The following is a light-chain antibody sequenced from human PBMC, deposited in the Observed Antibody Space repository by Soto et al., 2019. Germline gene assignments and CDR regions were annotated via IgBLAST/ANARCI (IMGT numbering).Light chain of an antibody. Sequence: EIVLTQSPGTLSLSPGERATLSCRASQSVSSSSLAWYQQKPGQAHRLLVYGASSRATGIPDRFSGSGSGTDFTLTISRLEPEDFAVYYCQQYGGSPLVTFGQGTKLEIK. CDR1: QSVSSSS. J-gene: IGKJ2*01. CDR2: GAS. CDR3: QQYGGSPLVT. V-gene: IGKV3-20*01.